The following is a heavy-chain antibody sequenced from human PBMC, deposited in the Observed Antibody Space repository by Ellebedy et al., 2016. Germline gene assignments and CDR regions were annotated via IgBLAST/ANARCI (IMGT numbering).Heavy chain of an antibody. CDR3: ARPYGDYVWWFDP. Sequence: ASVKVSCRVSGYTLTELSMHWVRQAPGKGLEWMGGFDPEDGETIYAQKFQGRVTMTEDTSTDTVYMELSSLRSEDTAVYYCARPYGDYVWWFDPWGQGTLVTVSS. V-gene: IGHV1-24*01. CDR2: FDPEDGET. CDR1: GYTLTELS. D-gene: IGHD4-17*01. J-gene: IGHJ5*02.